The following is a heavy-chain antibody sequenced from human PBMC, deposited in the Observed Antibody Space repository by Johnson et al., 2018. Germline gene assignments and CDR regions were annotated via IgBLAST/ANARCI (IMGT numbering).Heavy chain of an antibody. D-gene: IGHD1-1*01. Sequence: EVQLVESGGGLVQPGGSLRLSCVVSGFTFSRYDMHWVRQAPGKGLEWVSAISGSGGSTYYADSVKGRFTITRDNAKNSLYLQMNSLGAEDTAVYYCARESRAGYVDWFDPWGQGTLVTVSS. J-gene: IGHJ5*02. CDR2: ISGSGGST. V-gene: IGHV3-23*04. CDR1: GFTFSRYD. CDR3: ARESRAGYVDWFDP.